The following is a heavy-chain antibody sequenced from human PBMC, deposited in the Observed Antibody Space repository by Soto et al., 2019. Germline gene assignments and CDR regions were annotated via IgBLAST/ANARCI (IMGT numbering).Heavy chain of an antibody. CDR2: ISSSGSTI. Sequence: PGGSLRLSCAASGFTFSSYEMNWVRQAPGKGLEWVSYISSSGSTIYYADSVKGRFTISRDNAKNSLYLQMNSLRAEDTAVYYCARADYMSFDYGMDVWGQGTTVTVSS. V-gene: IGHV3-48*03. D-gene: IGHD4-4*01. CDR1: GFTFSSYE. CDR3: ARADYMSFDYGMDV. J-gene: IGHJ6*02.